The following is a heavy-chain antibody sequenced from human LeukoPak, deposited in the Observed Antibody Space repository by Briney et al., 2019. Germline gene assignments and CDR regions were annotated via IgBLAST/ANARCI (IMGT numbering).Heavy chain of an antibody. D-gene: IGHD5-18*01. V-gene: IGHV3-23*01. J-gene: IGHJ4*02. CDR3: AKVHLSGYSYGCFDY. Sequence: PGGSLRLSCSASGFTFNRFYLHWVRQAPGKGLEWVSGIGGSGGSTYYADSVKGRFTISRDKSKNTLFLQMNSLRAEDTAVYYCAKVHLSGYSYGCFDYWGQGTLVTVSS. CDR2: IGGSGGST. CDR1: GFTFNRFY.